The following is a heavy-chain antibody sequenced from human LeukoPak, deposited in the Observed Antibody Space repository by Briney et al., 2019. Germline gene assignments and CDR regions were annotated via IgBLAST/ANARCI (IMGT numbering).Heavy chain of an antibody. D-gene: IGHD2-15*01. CDR1: GGSFSGYY. Sequence: SETLSLTCAVYGGSFSGYYWSWIRQPPGKGLEWIGEINHSGSTNYNPSLKSRVTISVDTSKNQFSLKLSSMTAADTAVYYCARGQSSGGSCYGFDYWGQGTLVTVSS. CDR3: ARGQSSGGSCYGFDY. CDR2: INHSGST. V-gene: IGHV4-34*01. J-gene: IGHJ4*02.